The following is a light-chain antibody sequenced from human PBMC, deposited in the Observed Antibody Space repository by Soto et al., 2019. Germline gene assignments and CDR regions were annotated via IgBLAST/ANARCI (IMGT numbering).Light chain of an antibody. CDR3: SSYTSSSTYV. CDR1: SSDVGGYNY. J-gene: IGLJ1*01. V-gene: IGLV2-14*01. CDR2: EVS. Sequence: QSVLTQPASVSGSPGQSITISCTVTSSDVGGYNYVSWYQQHPGKAPKLMIYEVSNRPSGVSNRFSGSKSGNTASLTISGLQAEDEADYYCSSYTSSSTYVFGTGTKVTL.